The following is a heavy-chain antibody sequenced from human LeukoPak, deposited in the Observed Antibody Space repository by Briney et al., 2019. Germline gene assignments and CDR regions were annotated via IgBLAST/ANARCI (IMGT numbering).Heavy chain of an antibody. V-gene: IGHV4-59*01. D-gene: IGHD2/OR15-2a*01. CDR2: IYYSGST. CDR1: GGSIRSYY. J-gene: IGHJ2*01. Sequence: SETLSLTCTVSGGSIRSYYWSWIRQPPGKGLEWIGYIYYSGSTNYNPSLKSRVTISVDTSKNQFSLKLSSVTAADTAVYYCAKESNSSDNWYFDLWGRGTLVTVSS. CDR3: AKESNSSDNWYFDL.